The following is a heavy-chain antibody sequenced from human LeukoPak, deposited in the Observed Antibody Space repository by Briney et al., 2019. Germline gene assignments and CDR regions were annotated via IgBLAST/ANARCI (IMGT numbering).Heavy chain of an antibody. D-gene: IGHD3-10*01. V-gene: IGHV1-46*01. CDR3: ARCGRPGGSASYYSY. Sequence: GASGKASCKAAGYTFASYYMHWVRQTPGQGLEWMGIINPRGGSTSYAQKFQGRVTMTRDTSTSTVYMELSSLRSEATAVYYCARCGRPGGSASYYSYWGQGPLVPVSS. CDR2: INPRGGST. J-gene: IGHJ1*01. CDR1: GYTFASYY.